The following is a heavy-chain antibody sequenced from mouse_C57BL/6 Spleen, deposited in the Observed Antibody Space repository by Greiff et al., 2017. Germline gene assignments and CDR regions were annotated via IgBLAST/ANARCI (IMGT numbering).Heavy chain of an antibody. CDR2: IYPGDGDT. J-gene: IGHJ3*01. CDR3: ARSGNPGAWFAY. V-gene: IGHV1-80*01. CDR1: GYAFSSYW. Sequence: VQLVESGAELVKPGASVKISCKASGYAFSSYWMNWVKQRPGKGLEWIGQIYPGDGDTNYNGKFKGKATLTADKSSSTAYMQLSSLTSEDSAVYFCARSGNPGAWFAYWGQGTLVTVSA. D-gene: IGHD2-1*01.